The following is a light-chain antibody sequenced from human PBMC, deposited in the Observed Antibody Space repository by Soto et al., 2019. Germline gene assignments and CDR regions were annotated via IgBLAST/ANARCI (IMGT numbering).Light chain of an antibody. V-gene: IGKV3-15*01. CDR2: GAS. CDR3: QQYNNWRQT. Sequence: IVMTQSPATLSVSPGERATLSCRASQRVSSNVAWYQQKPGQAPRLLLYGASARATGVPARFSGSGSATQFTLTISSLQSEDFAVYYCQQYNNWRQTFGQGTKVDIK. J-gene: IGKJ1*01. CDR1: QRVSSN.